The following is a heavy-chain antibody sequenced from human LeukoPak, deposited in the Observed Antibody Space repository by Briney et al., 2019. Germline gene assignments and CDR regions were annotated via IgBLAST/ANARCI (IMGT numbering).Heavy chain of an antibody. D-gene: IGHD3-3*01. J-gene: IGHJ3*02. Sequence: PSGTLSLTCTVSGGSISSSSYYWGWIRQPPGKGLEWIGSIYYSGSTYYNPSLKSRVTISVDTSKNQFSLKLCSVTAADTAVYYCARQASNEWLLYRYAFDIWGQGTMVTVSS. V-gene: IGHV4-39*01. CDR1: GGSISSSSYY. CDR2: IYYSGST. CDR3: ARQASNEWLLYRYAFDI.